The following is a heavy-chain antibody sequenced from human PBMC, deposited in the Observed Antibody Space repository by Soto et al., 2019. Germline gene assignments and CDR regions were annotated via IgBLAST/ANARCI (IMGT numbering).Heavy chain of an antibody. CDR3: TRDQGGSYDSWFDP. CDR2: ISSGGIYI. Sequence: EVQVVESGGGLVNPGGSLRLSCSFTFSMYSMNWVRQAPGKGLEWVASISSGGIYIKYADSVKGRFTISRDKAKNSVSLQMNSLKVEDTAVYYCTRDQGGSYDSWFDPWGQGTQVIVSS. D-gene: IGHD1-26*01. V-gene: IGHV3-21*06. CDR1: FTFSMYS. J-gene: IGHJ5*02.